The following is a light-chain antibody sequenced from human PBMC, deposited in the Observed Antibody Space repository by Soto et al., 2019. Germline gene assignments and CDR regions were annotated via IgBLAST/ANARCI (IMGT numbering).Light chain of an antibody. CDR3: HQYSRSPLS. J-gene: IGKJ4*01. CDR1: QSVTSTY. CDR2: GAS. V-gene: IGKV3-20*01. Sequence: EIALTQSPGTLSLSPGQRATLSCRASQSVTSTYLAWYQQKPGQAPKLLIYGASSRGTGIPDRFSGSGSGTDCTLIISRLELDEFAVYYCHQYSRSPLSFGGGTRLEL.